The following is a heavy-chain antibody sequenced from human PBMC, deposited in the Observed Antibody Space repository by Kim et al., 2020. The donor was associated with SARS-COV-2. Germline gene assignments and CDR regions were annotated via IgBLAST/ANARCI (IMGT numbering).Heavy chain of an antibody. D-gene: IGHD3-16*01. CDR3: ARDKGWGGYYFDY. J-gene: IGHJ4*02. Sequence: GGSLRLSCAASGFTFSSYGMHWVRQAPGKGLEWVAVIWYDGSNKYYADSVKGRFTISRDNSKNTLYLQMNSLRAEDTAVYYCARDKGWGGYYFDYWGQGTLVTVSS. CDR2: IWYDGSNK. CDR1: GFTFSSYG. V-gene: IGHV3-33*01.